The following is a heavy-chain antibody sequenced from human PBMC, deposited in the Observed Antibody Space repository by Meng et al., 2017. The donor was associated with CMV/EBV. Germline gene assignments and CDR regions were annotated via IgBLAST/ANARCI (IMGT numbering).Heavy chain of an antibody. CDR2: ISYDGSNK. V-gene: IGHV3-30-3*01. CDR3: TIFPEGATGDYFDY. J-gene: IGHJ4*02. CDR1: GFTFSSYA. D-gene: IGHD1-26*01. Sequence: SGFTFSSYAMHWVRQAPGKGLEWVAVISYDGSNKYYADSVKGRFTISRDNSKNTLYLQMNSLRAEDTAVYYCTIFPEGATGDYFDYWGQGTLVTSPQ.